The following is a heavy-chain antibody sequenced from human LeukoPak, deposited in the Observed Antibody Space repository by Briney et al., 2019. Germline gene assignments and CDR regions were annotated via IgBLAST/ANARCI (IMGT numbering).Heavy chain of an antibody. CDR2: INHNGNVN. V-gene: IGHV3-7*03. CDR1: GFTFSSYW. Sequence: SGGSLRPSCAASGFTFSSYWMNWARQAPGKGLEWVASINHNGNVNYYVDSVKGRFTISRDNAKNSLYLQTSNLRAEDTAVYFCARGGGLDVWGQGATVTVSS. CDR3: ARGGGLDV. D-gene: IGHD3-16*01. J-gene: IGHJ6*02.